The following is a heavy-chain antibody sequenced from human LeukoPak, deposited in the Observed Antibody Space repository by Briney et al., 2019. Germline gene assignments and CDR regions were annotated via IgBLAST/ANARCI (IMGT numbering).Heavy chain of an antibody. V-gene: IGHV3-21*04. CDR3: AREGNALDY. CDR1: GFTFSSYS. J-gene: IGHJ4*02. CDR2: ISSSIAYI. Sequence: GGSLRLSCEASGFTFSSYSMNWVRQAPGKGLEWVSSISSSIAYIYYAHTVKGRVTITRDNATNSLYLQMNSLRAEDKAVYYCAREGNALDYWGQGTLVTVSS.